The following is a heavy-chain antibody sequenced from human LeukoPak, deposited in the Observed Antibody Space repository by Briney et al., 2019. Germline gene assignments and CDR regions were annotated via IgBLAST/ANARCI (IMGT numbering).Heavy chain of an antibody. CDR3: ARVTLPAAYFDY. V-gene: IGHV3-53*01. J-gene: IGHJ4*02. D-gene: IGHD2-2*01. CDR2: IYSGGST. Sequence: GGSLRLSCAASGFTVSSNYMSWVRQAPGKGLEWVSVIYSGGSTYYADSVKGRFTISRDNFKNTLYLQMNSLRAEDTAVYYCARVTLPAAYFDYWGQGTLVTVSS. CDR1: GFTVSSNY.